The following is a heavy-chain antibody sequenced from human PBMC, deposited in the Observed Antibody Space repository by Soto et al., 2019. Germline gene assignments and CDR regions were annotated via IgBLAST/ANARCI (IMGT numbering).Heavy chain of an antibody. V-gene: IGHV4-34*01. Sequence: SETLSLTCAVYGGSFSGYYWSWIRQPPGKGLEWIGEINHSGSTNYNPSLKSRVTISVDTSKNQFSLKLSSVTAADTAVYYCVKDDDRYYHDSSGLPYWGQGTLVTVSS. CDR3: VKDDDRYYHDSSGLPY. D-gene: IGHD3-22*01. CDR1: GGSFSGYY. J-gene: IGHJ4*02. CDR2: INHSGST.